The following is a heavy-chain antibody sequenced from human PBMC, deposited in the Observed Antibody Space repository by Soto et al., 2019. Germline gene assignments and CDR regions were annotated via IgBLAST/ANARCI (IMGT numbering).Heavy chain of an antibody. J-gene: IGHJ3*01. CDR2: ISYYGSNK. CDR3: ACFSGAVAGVDLLSF. CDR1: GFTFSSYA. D-gene: IGHD6-19*01. V-gene: IGHV3-30-3*01. Sequence: GGSLRLSCAASGFTFSSYAMHWVRQAPGKGLEWVAVISYYGSNKYYADSVKGRFTISRDNSKNTLYLQMNSLRAEDTAVYYCACFSGAVAGVDLLSFRGQG.